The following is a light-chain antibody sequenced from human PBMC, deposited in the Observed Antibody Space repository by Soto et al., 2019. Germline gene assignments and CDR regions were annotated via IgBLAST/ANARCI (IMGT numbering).Light chain of an antibody. Sequence: EIVMTQSPATLSVSPGERATLSCRASQSVSSKLAWYQQKPGQAPRLLIYGASTRATGIPARFSGSGSGTEFTLTISSLQSEDFAVSYCQQYNNWPVAFGQGTKVEVK. CDR2: GAS. J-gene: IGKJ1*01. CDR3: QQYNNWPVA. CDR1: QSVSSK. V-gene: IGKV3-15*01.